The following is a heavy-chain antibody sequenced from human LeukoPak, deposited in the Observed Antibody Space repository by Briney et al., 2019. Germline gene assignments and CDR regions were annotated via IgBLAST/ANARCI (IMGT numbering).Heavy chain of an antibody. CDR2: IYYSGST. CDR1: GGSISSGGYY. CDR3: ASSGGRTYAN. V-gene: IGHV4-31*03. J-gene: IGHJ4*02. Sequence: SETLSLTCTVSGGSISSGGYYWSWIRQHPGKGLEWIGYIYYSGSTYYNPSPKSRVTISVDTSKNQFSLKLSSVTAADTAVYYCASSGGRTYANWGQGTLVTVSS. D-gene: IGHD2-2*01.